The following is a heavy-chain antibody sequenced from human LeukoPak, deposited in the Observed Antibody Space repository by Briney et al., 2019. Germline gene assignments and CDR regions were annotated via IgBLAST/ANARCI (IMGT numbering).Heavy chain of an antibody. CDR3: ARDVRFGELLYD. Sequence: SGRSLRLSCAAPGFTFSSYAMHWVRQAPGKGLEWVAVISYDGSNKYYADSVKGRFTISRDNSKNTLYLQMNSLRAEDTAVYYCARDVRFGELLYDWGQGTLVTVSS. V-gene: IGHV3-30*04. J-gene: IGHJ4*02. CDR2: ISYDGSNK. D-gene: IGHD3-10*01. CDR1: GFTFSSYA.